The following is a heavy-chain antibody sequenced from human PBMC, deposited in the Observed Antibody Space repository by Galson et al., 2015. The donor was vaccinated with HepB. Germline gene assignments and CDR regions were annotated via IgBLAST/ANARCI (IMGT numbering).Heavy chain of an antibody. CDR3: ARHETYYYDSSVLGAFDI. J-gene: IGHJ3*02. D-gene: IGHD3-22*01. Sequence: ETLSLTCTVSGGSISSSSYYWSWIRQPPGKGLEWIGYIYYSGSTNYNPSLKSRVTISVDTSKNQFSLKLSSVTAADTAVYYCARHETYYYDSSVLGAFDIWGQGTMVTVSS. V-gene: IGHV4-61*05. CDR2: IYYSGST. CDR1: GGSISSSSYY.